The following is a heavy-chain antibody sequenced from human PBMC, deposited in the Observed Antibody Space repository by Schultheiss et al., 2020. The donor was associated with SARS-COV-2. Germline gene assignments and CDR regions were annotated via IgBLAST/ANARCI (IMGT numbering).Heavy chain of an antibody. V-gene: IGHV3-33*07. CDR3: ARGGIAVAGIDWYFDL. CDR2: IWYDGSNK. D-gene: IGHD6-19*01. Sequence: GGSLRLSCAASGFTFSVYYMSWIRQAPGKGLEWVAVIWYDGSNKYYADSVKGRFTISRENAKNSLYLQMNSLRAGDTAVYYCARGGIAVAGIDWYFDLWGRGTLVTVSS. J-gene: IGHJ2*01. CDR1: GFTFSVYY.